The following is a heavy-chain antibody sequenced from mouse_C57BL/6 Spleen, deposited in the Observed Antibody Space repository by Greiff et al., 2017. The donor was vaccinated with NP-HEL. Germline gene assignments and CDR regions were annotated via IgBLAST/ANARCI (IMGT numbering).Heavy chain of an antibody. Sequence: EVQRVESGGGLVQPGGSMKLSCVASGFTFSNYWMNWVRQSPEKGLEWVAQIRLKSDNYATHYAESVKGRFTISRDDSKSSVYLQMNNLRAEDTGIYYCTELGRYFDVWGTGTTVTVSS. CDR2: IRLKSDNYAT. CDR3: TELGRYFDV. V-gene: IGHV6-3*01. D-gene: IGHD4-1*01. J-gene: IGHJ1*03. CDR1: GFTFSNYW.